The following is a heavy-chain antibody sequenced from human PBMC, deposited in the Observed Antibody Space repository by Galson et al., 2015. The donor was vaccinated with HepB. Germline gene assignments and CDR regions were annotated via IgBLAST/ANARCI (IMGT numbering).Heavy chain of an antibody. CDR3: ARPSLLIRITIFGGLGY. CDR1: GYTFTGYY. J-gene: IGHJ4*02. V-gene: IGHV1-2*06. D-gene: IGHD3-3*01. Sequence: SCKASGYTFTGYYMHWVRQAPGQGLEWMGRINPNSGGTNYAQKFQGRVTMTRDTSISTAYMELSRLRSDDTAVYYCARPSLLIRITIFGGLGYWGQGTLVTVSS. CDR2: INPNSGGT.